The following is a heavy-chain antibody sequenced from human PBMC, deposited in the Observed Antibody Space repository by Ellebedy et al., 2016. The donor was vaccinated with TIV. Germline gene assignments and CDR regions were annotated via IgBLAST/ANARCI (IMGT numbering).Heavy chain of an antibody. CDR2: IYYSGST. J-gene: IGHJ6*02. V-gene: IGHV4-59*08. CDR1: GGSFSGYY. Sequence: MPSETLSLTCAVSGGSFSGYYWSWIRQPPGKGLEWIGYIYYSGSTNYNPSLKSRVTISVDTSKNQFSLKLSSVTAADTAVYYCARSLSYGLDVWGQGTTVTVSS. CDR3: ARSLSYGLDV.